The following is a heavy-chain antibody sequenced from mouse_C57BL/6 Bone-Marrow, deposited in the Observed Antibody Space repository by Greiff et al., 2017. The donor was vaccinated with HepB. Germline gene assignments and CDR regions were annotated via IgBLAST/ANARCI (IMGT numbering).Heavy chain of an antibody. D-gene: IGHD2-3*01. V-gene: IGHV3-8*01. CDR3: ARLAGYYPYYAMDY. Sequence: EVQLQESGPGLAKPSQTLSLTCSVTGYSIPSDYWNWIRKFPGNKLEYMGYISYSGSTYYNPSLKSRISITRDTSKNQYYLQLNSVTTEDTATYYCARLAGYYPYYAMDYWGQGTSVTVSS. CDR1: GYSIPSDY. J-gene: IGHJ4*01. CDR2: ISYSGST.